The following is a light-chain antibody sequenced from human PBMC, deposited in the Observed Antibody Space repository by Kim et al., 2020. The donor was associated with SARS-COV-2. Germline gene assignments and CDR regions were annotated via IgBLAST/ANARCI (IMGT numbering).Light chain of an antibody. V-gene: IGLV3-1*01. Sequence: PGQTASTTYSGYKLSDKYVSEYQQKPGQAPVVGIYQDNQRPSGIPERFSGSNSVNTATLTISGTQAMDEAEYYCQAWDSSTHNYVFGAGTKVTVL. CDR2: QDN. CDR1: KLSDKY. J-gene: IGLJ1*01. CDR3: QAWDSSTHNYV.